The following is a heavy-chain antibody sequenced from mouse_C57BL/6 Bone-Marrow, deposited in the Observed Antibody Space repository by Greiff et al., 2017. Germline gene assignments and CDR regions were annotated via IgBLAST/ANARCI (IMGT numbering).Heavy chain of an antibody. CDR2: IYPGSGST. CDR1: GYTFTSYW. J-gene: IGHJ2*01. V-gene: IGHV1-55*01. D-gene: IGHD2-4*01. Sequence: QVQLQQPGAELVKPGASVKMSCKASGYTFTSYWITWVKQRPGQGLEWIGDIYPGSGSTNYNEKFKGKATLTADKSSSTAYMELRSLTSEDSAVYFCARERLRRGIFDYWGQGTTLTVSS. CDR3: ARERLRRGIFDY.